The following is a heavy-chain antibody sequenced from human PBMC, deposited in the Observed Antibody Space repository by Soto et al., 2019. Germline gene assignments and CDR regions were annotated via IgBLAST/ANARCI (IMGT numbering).Heavy chain of an antibody. V-gene: IGHV4-61*03. CDR1: GGSVSSGSYY. J-gene: IGHJ4*02. Sequence: SETLSLTCTVSGGSVSSGSYYWDWIRQPPGKRLEWIGYISYSGITHYSPSLKSRVAIAVDTSKNHFSLKLSSVTAADTAVYYCARRSSFGFDSWGQGTLVTVSS. D-gene: IGHD3-3*01. CDR3: ARRSSFGFDS. CDR2: ISYSGIT.